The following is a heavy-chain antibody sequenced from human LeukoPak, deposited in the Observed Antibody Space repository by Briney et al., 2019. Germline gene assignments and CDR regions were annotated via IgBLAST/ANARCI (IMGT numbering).Heavy chain of an antibody. CDR2: ISYDGSNK. Sequence: GGSLRLSCAASGFTFSSYAMHWVRQAPGKGLEWVAVISYDGSNKYYADSVKGRFTISRDNSKNTLYLQMNSLRAEDTAVYYCARYDYVWGSYDRRRWRAFDIWGQGTMVTVSS. CDR3: ARYDYVWGSYDRRRWRAFDI. D-gene: IGHD3-16*01. J-gene: IGHJ3*02. V-gene: IGHV3-30*14. CDR1: GFTFSSYA.